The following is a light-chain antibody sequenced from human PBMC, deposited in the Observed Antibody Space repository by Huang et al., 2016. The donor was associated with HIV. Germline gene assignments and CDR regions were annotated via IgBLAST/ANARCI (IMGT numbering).Light chain of an antibody. CDR2: DAS. CDR1: QSIGTW. Sequence: DIQMTQSSATLSASVEDRVTITCRASQSIGTWLAWYQQKPGKAPNLLSDDASTLESGVPSRFSGGGSGTEFTLTINSLQPDDFASYYCQHYNSFPWTFGQGTKVEV. J-gene: IGKJ1*01. V-gene: IGKV1-5*03. CDR3: QHYNSFPWT.